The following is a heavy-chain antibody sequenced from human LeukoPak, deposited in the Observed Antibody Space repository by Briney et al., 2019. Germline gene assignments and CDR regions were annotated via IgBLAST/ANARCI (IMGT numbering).Heavy chain of an antibody. CDR2: INPGGGNT. J-gene: IGHJ3*02. CDR1: GYTFTNSY. D-gene: IGHD5-24*01. V-gene: IGHV1-46*01. Sequence: ASVKVSCKASGYTFTNSYIHWVRQAPGQGFQWMGLINPGGGNTNYAQNFQGRLTMTRDTSTTTVYMELSGLRSEDTAIYYCARIRDGYNDAYDIWGQGTAVTVPS. CDR3: ARIRDGYNDAYDI.